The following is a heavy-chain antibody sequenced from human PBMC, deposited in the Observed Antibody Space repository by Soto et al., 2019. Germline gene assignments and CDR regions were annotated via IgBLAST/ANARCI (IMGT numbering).Heavy chain of an antibody. CDR2: INPSGGST. V-gene: IGHV1-46*01. CDR3: ARGYCSSTSCSTNRDYYYYGMDV. CDR1: GYTFTSYY. J-gene: IGHJ6*02. D-gene: IGHD2-2*02. Sequence: QMQLVQSGAEVKKPGASVKVSCKASGYTFTSYYMHWVRQAPGQGLEWMGIINPSGGSTSYAQKFQGRVTMTRDTSTSTVYMELSSLRSEDTAVYYCARGYCSSTSCSTNRDYYYYGMDVWGQGTTVTVSS.